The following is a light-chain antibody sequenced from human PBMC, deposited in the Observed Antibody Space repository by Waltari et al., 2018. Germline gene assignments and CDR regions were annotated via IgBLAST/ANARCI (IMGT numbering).Light chain of an antibody. J-gene: IGKJ1*01. CDR2: WAS. V-gene: IGKV4-1*01. CDR3: QQYYSRRT. Sequence: DIVMTQSPDSLAVSLGERATINCKSSQSLLYNSNDKNYLAWYQQKPGQPPKLLIYWASTRHSGVPDRFSGSGYATDFTLTISSLQAEDVAVYYCQQYYSRRTFGQGTKVEIK. CDR1: QSLLYNSNDKNY.